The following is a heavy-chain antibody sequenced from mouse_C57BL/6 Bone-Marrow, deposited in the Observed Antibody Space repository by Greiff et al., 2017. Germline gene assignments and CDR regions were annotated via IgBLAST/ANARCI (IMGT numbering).Heavy chain of an antibody. CDR1: GYTFTSYW. Sequence: VQLQQPGAELVKPGASVKLSCKASGYTFTSYWMHWVKQRPGQGLEWIGMIHPNSGSTNYNEKFKSKGTLTVDKSSSTAYMQLSSLTSEDAAVYYCARERSGAWFAYWGQGTLVTVSA. D-gene: IGHD4-1*01. CDR2: IHPNSGST. V-gene: IGHV1-64*01. J-gene: IGHJ3*01. CDR3: ARERSGAWFAY.